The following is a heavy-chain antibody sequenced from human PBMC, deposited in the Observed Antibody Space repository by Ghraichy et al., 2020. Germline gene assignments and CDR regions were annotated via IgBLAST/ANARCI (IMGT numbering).Heavy chain of an antibody. V-gene: IGHV1-69*04. CDR1: GGTFSSYA. CDR2: IIPILGIA. D-gene: IGHD2-2*01. CDR3: ARDAVVPAAINLHMGSGDKVQYYYYYYMDV. J-gene: IGHJ6*03. Sequence: SVKVSCKASGGTFSSYAISWVRQAPGQGLEWMGRIIPILGIANYAQKFQGRVTITADKSTSTAYMELSSLRSEDTAVYYCARDAVVPAAINLHMGSGDKVQYYYYYYMDVWGKGTTVTVSS.